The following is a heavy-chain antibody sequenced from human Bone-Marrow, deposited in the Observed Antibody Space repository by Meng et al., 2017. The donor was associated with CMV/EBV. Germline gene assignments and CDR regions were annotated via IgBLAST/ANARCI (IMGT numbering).Heavy chain of an antibody. Sequence: GVGVRWIRQAPGKALEWLALSYWHDDKRYSPALKSRLAITKHTSRNQVVLTMTNMEPVDTATYYCAHRVRATVWVHKEWLDYWYFDLWGRGTLVTVSS. J-gene: IGHJ2*01. D-gene: IGHD3-3*01. CDR1: GVG. CDR3: AHRVRATVWVHKEWLDYWYFDL. CDR2: SYWHDDK. V-gene: IGHV2-5*01.